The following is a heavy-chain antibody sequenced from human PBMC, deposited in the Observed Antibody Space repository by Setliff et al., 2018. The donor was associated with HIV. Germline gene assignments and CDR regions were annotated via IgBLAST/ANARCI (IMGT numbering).Heavy chain of an antibody. Sequence: ETLSLTCAVYGGSFSGYFCIWVRQPPGEGLEWIGEISHSGSTNYNPSLESRVTISLDTSNKQFSLQLSSVTAADTAVYYCAWGMTAIPEYWGQGTLVTVSS. CDR3: AWGMTAIPEY. V-gene: IGHV4-34*01. J-gene: IGHJ4*02. CDR1: GGSFSGYF. CDR2: ISHSGST. D-gene: IGHD2-21*02.